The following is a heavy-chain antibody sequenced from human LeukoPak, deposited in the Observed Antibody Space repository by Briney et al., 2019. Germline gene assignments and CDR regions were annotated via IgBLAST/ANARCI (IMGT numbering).Heavy chain of an antibody. J-gene: IGHJ4*02. CDR1: GFTFSDYY. CDR2: ISSSGSTI. D-gene: IGHD3-3*01. CDR3: AKDYDFWSGYAPVFDY. Sequence: GGSLRLSCAASGFTFSDYYMSWIRQAPGKGLEWVSYISSSGSTIYYADSVKGRFTISRDNAKNSLYLQMNSLRAEDTAVYYCAKDYDFWSGYAPVFDYWGQGTLVTVSS. V-gene: IGHV3-11*01.